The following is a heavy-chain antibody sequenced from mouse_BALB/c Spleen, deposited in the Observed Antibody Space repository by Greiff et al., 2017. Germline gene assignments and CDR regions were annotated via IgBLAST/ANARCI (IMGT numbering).Heavy chain of an antibody. D-gene: IGHD4-1*01. CDR3: ARSNWERWYFDV. CDR1: GFTFSSFG. CDR2: ISSGSSTI. V-gene: IGHV5-17*02. Sequence: EVKLVESGGGLVQPGGSRKLSCAASGFTFSSFGMHWVRQAPEKGLEWVAYISSGSSTIYYADTVKGRFTISRDNPKNTLFLQMTSLRSEDTAMYDCARSNWERWYFDVWGAGTTVTVSS. J-gene: IGHJ1*01.